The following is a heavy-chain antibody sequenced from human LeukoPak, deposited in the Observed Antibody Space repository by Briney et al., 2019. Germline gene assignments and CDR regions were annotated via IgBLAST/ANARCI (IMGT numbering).Heavy chain of an antibody. CDR2: ISSSGRTI. V-gene: IGHV3-48*03. D-gene: IGHD3-3*01. Sequence: GGSLRLSCAASGFIFSSYDVNWVRQAPGKGLEWVSYISSSGRTIYYADSVEGRFTISRDNAKNSLYLQMNSLRAEDTAVYYCAREGDFWSGSSGYFDNWGQGTLVTVPS. CDR1: GFIFSSYD. CDR3: AREGDFWSGSSGYFDN. J-gene: IGHJ4*02.